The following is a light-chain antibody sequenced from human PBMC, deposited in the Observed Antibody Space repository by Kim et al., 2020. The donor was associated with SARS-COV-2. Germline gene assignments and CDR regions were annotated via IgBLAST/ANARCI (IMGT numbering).Light chain of an antibody. CDR2: KAA. CDR1: QSIKNL. CDR3: KQYKTYPWT. Sequence: ASVGDRGTSTCRASQSIKNLLAWFQQKPGKATKLLIHKAATLLSAVPSRISGSGYATEFTLTISSLQPDDVGTYYCKQYKTYPWTFGPGTKVGIK. V-gene: IGKV1-5*03. J-gene: IGKJ1*01.